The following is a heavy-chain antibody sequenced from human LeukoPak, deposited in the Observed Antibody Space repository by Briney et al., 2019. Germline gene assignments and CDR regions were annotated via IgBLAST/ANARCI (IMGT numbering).Heavy chain of an antibody. J-gene: IGHJ5*02. V-gene: IGHV3-66*02. D-gene: IGHD3-3*01. CDR3: ARLRFWYNWFDP. CDR2: IYSGGST. Sequence: GGSLRLSCAASGFTVSSNYMSWVRQAPGKGLEWVSVIYSGGSTYYADSVKGRFTISRDNSKNTLYLQMNSLRAEDTVVYYCARLRFWYNWFDPWGQGTLVTVSS. CDR1: GFTVSSNY.